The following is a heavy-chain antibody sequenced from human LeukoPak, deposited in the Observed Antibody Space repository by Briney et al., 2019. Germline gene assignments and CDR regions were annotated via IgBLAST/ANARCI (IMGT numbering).Heavy chain of an antibody. Sequence: SETLSLPCTVSGYSISSGYYWGWIRPPPGKGLEWIGSIYHSGSTYYNPSLKSRVTISVDTSKNQFSLKLSSVTAADTAVYYCARRAVRNGGNSVGFDPWGQGTLVTVSS. D-gene: IGHD4-23*01. V-gene: IGHV4-38-2*02. J-gene: IGHJ5*02. CDR3: ARRAVRNGGNSVGFDP. CDR1: GYSISSGYY. CDR2: IYHSGST.